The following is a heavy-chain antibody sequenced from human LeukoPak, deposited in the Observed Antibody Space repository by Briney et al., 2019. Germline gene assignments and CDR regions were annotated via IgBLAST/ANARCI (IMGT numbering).Heavy chain of an antibody. CDR1: GGSISSSSYY. Sequence: SETLSLTCTVSGGSISSSSYYWGWIRQPPGKGLEWIGSIYYSGGTYYNPSLKSRVTISVDTSKNQFSLKLNSVTAADTAVYYCARGHSYLWFGELFSWGQGTLVTVSS. CDR3: ARGHSYLWFGELFS. J-gene: IGHJ4*02. D-gene: IGHD3-10*01. V-gene: IGHV4-39*01. CDR2: IYYSGGT.